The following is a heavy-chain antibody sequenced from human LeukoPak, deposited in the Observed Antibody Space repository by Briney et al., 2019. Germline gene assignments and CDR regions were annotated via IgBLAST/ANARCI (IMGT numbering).Heavy chain of an antibody. CDR1: GFTFSSYA. D-gene: IGHD5-12*01. V-gene: IGHV3-23*01. CDR3: AKEARYGGYEVYFDY. Sequence: GGSLRLSCAASGFTFSSYAMSWVRRAPGKGLEWVSAISGSGGSTYYADSAKGRFTISRDNSKNTLYLQMNGLRAEDTAVYYCAKEARYGGYEVYFDYWGQGTLVTVSS. CDR2: ISGSGGST. J-gene: IGHJ4*02.